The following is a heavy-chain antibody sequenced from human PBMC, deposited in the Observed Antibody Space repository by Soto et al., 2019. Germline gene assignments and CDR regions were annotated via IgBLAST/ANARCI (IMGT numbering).Heavy chain of an antibody. Sequence: EASVKVSCKSSEYTFAGYYMHWVRQAPGQGLEWMGWINPKSGGTNYAQKFQGWVTMTRDTSIRTAYMELRRLKSDDTAVYYCARGGGYCSGGTCYLYGMDVWGQGTTVTVSS. CDR3: ARGGGYCSGGTCYLYGMDV. CDR1: EYTFAGYY. CDR2: INPKSGGT. V-gene: IGHV1-2*04. J-gene: IGHJ6*02. D-gene: IGHD2-15*01.